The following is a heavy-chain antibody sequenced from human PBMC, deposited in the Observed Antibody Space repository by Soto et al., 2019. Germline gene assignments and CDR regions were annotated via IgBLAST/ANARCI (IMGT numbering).Heavy chain of an antibody. D-gene: IGHD2-8*01. Sequence: QVQLVQSGAEVKKPGASVKVSCKASGYTFSTYGFSWVRQAPGQGLEWMGWIGADNGDTNYAQNFQGRVTMTTDTSRTTSYMELRSLTSDDTAVYFCARDWQWAEGFDPWGQGTLVTVSS. CDR1: GYTFSTYG. CDR3: ARDWQWAEGFDP. J-gene: IGHJ5*02. CDR2: IGADNGDT. V-gene: IGHV1-18*01.